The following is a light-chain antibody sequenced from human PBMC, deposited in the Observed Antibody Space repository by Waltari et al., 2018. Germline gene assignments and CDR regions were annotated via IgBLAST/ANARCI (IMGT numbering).Light chain of an antibody. V-gene: IGKV3-20*01. CDR3: HQYGTSEYS. Sequence: EIVLTQSPGTLSLSPGERATLSCRASQTIGSRYLAWYQQKPDQTPRLLIYGASSRATGIPDRFSGSGSGTDFTLTISRLEPEDFAVYYCHQYGTSEYSFGQGTKLDIK. CDR1: QTIGSRY. J-gene: IGKJ2*03. CDR2: GAS.